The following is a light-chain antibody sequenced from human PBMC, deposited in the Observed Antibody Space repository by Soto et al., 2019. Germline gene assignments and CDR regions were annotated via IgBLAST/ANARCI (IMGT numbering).Light chain of an antibody. J-gene: IGKJ2*01. CDR2: AAS. V-gene: IGKV1-27*01. Sequence: DIQMTQSPSSLSASVGDRVTITCRASQGISNYLAWYQQKPGTVPKLLIYAASTLQSGVPSRFSGSGSGTDFTLTISSLQPEDVAVYFCQQYNNWPPDTFGQGTKLEIK. CDR1: QGISNY. CDR3: QQYNNWPPDT.